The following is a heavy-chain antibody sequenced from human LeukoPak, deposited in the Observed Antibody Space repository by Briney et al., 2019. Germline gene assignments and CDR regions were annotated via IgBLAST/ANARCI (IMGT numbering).Heavy chain of an antibody. Sequence: GGSLRLSCAASGFTFSHHWMHWVRQAPGKGLVWVSHISSDESSTTYADSVKGRFTISRDNRKNTLYLQMNSLRVEDTAMYYCTRNPDGRNWFDPWGQGALVTVSS. CDR3: TRNPDGRNWFDP. CDR2: ISSDESST. CDR1: GFTFSHHW. V-gene: IGHV3-74*01. J-gene: IGHJ5*02. D-gene: IGHD1-14*01.